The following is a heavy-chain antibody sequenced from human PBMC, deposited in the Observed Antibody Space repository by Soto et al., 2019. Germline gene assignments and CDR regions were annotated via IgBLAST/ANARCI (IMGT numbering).Heavy chain of an antibody. Sequence: GASVKVSCKASGYTFTSYYMHWVRQAPGQGLEWMGIINPSGGSTSYAQKFQGRVTMTRDTSTSTVYMELSSLRSEDTAVYYCARDIVVVVAALFPGDYWGQGTLVTVSS. D-gene: IGHD2-15*01. V-gene: IGHV1-46*03. CDR1: GYTFTSYY. CDR3: ARDIVVVVAALFPGDY. CDR2: INPSGGST. J-gene: IGHJ4*02.